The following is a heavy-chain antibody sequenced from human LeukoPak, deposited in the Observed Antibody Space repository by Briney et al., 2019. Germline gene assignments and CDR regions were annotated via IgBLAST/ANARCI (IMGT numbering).Heavy chain of an antibody. V-gene: IGHV3-23*01. CDR2: VTDNGGST. CDR3: APRPFGEGLE. Sequence: GGSLRLFCAASGFTFTKYGMSWVRQAPGKGLEWVSHVTDNGGSTYYAGSVKGRFTISRDNSKNTLYLQMNSLRAEDTAVYYCAPRPFGEGLEWGQGTLVTVSS. CDR1: GFTFTKYG. J-gene: IGHJ4*02. D-gene: IGHD3-10*01.